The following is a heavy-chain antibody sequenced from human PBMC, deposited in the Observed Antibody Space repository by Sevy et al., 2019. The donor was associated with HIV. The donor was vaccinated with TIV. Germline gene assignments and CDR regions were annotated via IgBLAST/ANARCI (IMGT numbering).Heavy chain of an antibody. V-gene: IGHV1-18*01. Sequence: ASVKVSCKASGYTFTRYGISWVRQAPGQGLEWMGWISGKSGDTNYAQRLQGRDTMTTDTSTNTAYMELRSLRSDDTAVYYCARDRNNYDSSGYPKGVDVWGQGTTVTVSS. CDR2: ISGKSGDT. D-gene: IGHD3-22*01. J-gene: IGHJ6*02. CDR1: GYTFTRYG. CDR3: ARDRNNYDSSGYPKGVDV.